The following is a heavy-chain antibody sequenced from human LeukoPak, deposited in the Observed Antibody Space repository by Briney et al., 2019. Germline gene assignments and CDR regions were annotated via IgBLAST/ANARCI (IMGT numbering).Heavy chain of an antibody. J-gene: IGHJ6*03. CDR3: ARGHYYDSSEDYYMDV. Sequence: ASVKVSCKASGYTFTSYDINWVRQATGQGLEWMGWMNPNSGNTGYAQKFQGRVTMTRNTSISTAYMELSSLRSEDTAVYYCARGHYYDSSEDYYMDVWGKGTTVTISS. CDR1: GYTFTSYD. V-gene: IGHV1-8*01. CDR2: MNPNSGNT. D-gene: IGHD3-22*01.